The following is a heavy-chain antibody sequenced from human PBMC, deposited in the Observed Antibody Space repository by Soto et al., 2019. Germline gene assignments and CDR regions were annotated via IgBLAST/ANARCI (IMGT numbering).Heavy chain of an antibody. CDR3: ATDILTGYYSQGLDP. V-gene: IGHV3-23*01. CDR1: GFTFSSYA. D-gene: IGHD3-9*01. J-gene: IGHJ5*02. CDR2: ISGSGGST. Sequence: GGSLRLSCAASGFTFSSYAMSWVRQAPGKGLEWVSAISGSGGSTYYADSVKGRFTISRDNSKNTLYLQMNSLRAEDTAVYYCATDILTGYYSQGLDPWGQGTLVTVSS.